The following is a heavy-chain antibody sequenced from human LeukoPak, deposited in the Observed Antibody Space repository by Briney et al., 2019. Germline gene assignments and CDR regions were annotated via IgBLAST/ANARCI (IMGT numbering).Heavy chain of an antibody. CDR3: ATLSGWYPY. CDR2: FDPEDGET. J-gene: IGHJ4*02. V-gene: IGHV1-24*01. Sequence: ASVKVSCKASGYTFTSYYMHWVRQAPGKGLEWMGGFDPEDGETIYAQKFQGRVTMTEDTSTDTAYMELSSLRSEDTAVYYCATLSGWYPYWGQGTLVTVSS. CDR1: GYTFTSYY. D-gene: IGHD6-19*01.